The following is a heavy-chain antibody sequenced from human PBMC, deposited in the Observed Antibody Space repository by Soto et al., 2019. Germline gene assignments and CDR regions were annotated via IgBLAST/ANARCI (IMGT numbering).Heavy chain of an antibody. Sequence: GGALRVSCSASGFTLSSYWMSWVRQAPGKGLEWVANIKQDGSEKYYVDSVKGRFTISRDNAKNSLYLQMNSLRAEDTAVYYCATGYGYSRNWGQGTLVTVSS. V-gene: IGHV3-7*03. J-gene: IGHJ4*02. D-gene: IGHD6-13*01. CDR3: ATGYGYSRN. CDR1: GFTLSSYW. CDR2: IKQDGSEK.